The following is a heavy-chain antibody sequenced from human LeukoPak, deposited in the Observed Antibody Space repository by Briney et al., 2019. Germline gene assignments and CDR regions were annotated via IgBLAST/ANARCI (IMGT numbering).Heavy chain of an antibody. CDR3: ARALSLIGRYYFDY. Sequence: ASVTVSFKASGYTFTGYYMHWVRQAPGQGLEWMGWINPNSGGTNYAQKFQGRVTMTRDTSISTAYMELSRLRSDDTAVYYCARALSLIGRYYFDYWGQGTLVTVSS. CDR2: INPNSGGT. CDR1: GYTFTGYY. V-gene: IGHV1-2*02. D-gene: IGHD3-16*02. J-gene: IGHJ4*02.